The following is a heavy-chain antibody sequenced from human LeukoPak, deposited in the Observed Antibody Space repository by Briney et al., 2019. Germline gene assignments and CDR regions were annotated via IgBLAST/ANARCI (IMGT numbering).Heavy chain of an antibody. J-gene: IGHJ4*02. V-gene: IGHV3-23*01. Sequence: GVSLRLSCAASGFTVSAYAMAWVRQAPGKGLEWVSIYDDNTYYADSVKGRFAISTDNSKNTLYLQMNSLRVEDTAVYFCAARKVRGVWFYLDYWGQGTLVTVFS. CDR2: YDDNT. CDR1: GFTVSAYA. CDR3: AARKVRGVWFYLDY. D-gene: IGHD3-10*01.